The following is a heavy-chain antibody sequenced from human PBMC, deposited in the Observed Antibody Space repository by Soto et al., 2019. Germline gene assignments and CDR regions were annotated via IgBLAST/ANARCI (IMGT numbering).Heavy chain of an antibody. CDR3: ARYLYDLRGYTFGTVDY. CDR1: GYTFTSYY. D-gene: IGHD3-16*01. CDR2: INPTSGTT. V-gene: IGHV1-46*01. J-gene: IGHJ4*01. Sequence: QVQLVQSGAEVKKPGASVKVSCKASGYTFTSYYMNWVRQAPGQGLEWMVMINPTSGTTSYARKFPGRVTFTGDTSTSTVSMELCSVRSEDTDVYYCARYLYDLRGYTFGTVDYGGHGTLVTVSS.